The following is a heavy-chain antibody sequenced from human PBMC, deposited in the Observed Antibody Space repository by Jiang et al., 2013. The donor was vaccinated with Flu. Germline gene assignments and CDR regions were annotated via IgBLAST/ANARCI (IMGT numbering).Heavy chain of an antibody. Sequence: LLKPSETLSLTCTVSGGSISSSHYLWGWIRQAPGKGLEWIGTIYYSGSTYYNPSLKSRVTMSVDTSKNQFSLKLSSVTAADTAVYYCARLDYGDGYYYYGMDVWGQGTTVTVSS. CDR2: IYYSGST. D-gene: IGHD4-17*01. J-gene: IGHJ6*02. V-gene: IGHV4-39*01. CDR1: GGSISSSHYL. CDR3: ARLDYGDGYYYYGMDV.